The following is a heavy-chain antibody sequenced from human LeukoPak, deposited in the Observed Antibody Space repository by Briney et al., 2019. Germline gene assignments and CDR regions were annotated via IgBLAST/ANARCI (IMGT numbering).Heavy chain of an antibody. Sequence: ASVKVSCKASGYTFTGYFMHWVRQAPGQGLEWMGWTNPNSGGTNYAQKFQGRVIMTRDTSISTAYIELSRLRSDDTAVYYCARDLDGSSGCDYWGQGTLVTVSS. J-gene: IGHJ4*02. V-gene: IGHV1-2*02. CDR2: TNPNSGGT. CDR1: GYTFTGYF. CDR3: ARDLDGSSGCDY. D-gene: IGHD6-13*01.